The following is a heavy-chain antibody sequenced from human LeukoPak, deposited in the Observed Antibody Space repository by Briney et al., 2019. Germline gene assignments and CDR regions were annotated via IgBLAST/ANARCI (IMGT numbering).Heavy chain of an antibody. J-gene: IGHJ4*02. CDR2: IYYSGST. Sequence: SEILSLTCTVSGGSISSSSYYWGWIRQPPGKGLEWIGSIYYSGSTYYNPSLKSRVTISVDTSKNQFSLKLSSVTAADTAVYYCARQWGYCSSTSCYSYYSDYWGQGTLVTVSS. CDR3: ARQWGYCSSTSCYSYYSDY. CDR1: GGSISSSSYY. V-gene: IGHV4-39*01. D-gene: IGHD2-2*01.